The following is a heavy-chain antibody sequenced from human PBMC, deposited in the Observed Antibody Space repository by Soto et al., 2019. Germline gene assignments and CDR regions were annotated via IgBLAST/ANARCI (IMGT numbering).Heavy chain of an antibody. CDR1: GGTFSSYA. J-gene: IGHJ4*02. V-gene: IGHV1-69*13. Sequence: ASVKVSCKASGGTFSSYAISWVRQAPGQGLEWMGGIIPIFGTANYAQKFQGRVTITADESTSTAYMELSSLRSEDTAVYYCARGAGITSQSLATYNCDYWGRGSLVGVSS. D-gene: IGHD1-26*01. CDR2: IIPIFGTA. CDR3: ARGAGITSQSLATYNCDY.